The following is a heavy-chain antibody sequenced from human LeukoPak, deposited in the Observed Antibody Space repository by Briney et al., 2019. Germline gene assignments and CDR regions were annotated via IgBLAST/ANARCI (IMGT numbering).Heavy chain of an antibody. D-gene: IGHD1-26*01. V-gene: IGHV3-13*01. Sequence: PGGSLRLSCAASGFTFSSYDMHWVRQATGKGLEWVSAIGTAGDTYYPGSVKGRFTISRDNSKNTLYLQMNSLRAEDTAVYYCASGELSHFDYWGQGTLVTVSS. J-gene: IGHJ4*02. CDR2: IGTAGDT. CDR1: GFTFSSYD. CDR3: ASGELSHFDY.